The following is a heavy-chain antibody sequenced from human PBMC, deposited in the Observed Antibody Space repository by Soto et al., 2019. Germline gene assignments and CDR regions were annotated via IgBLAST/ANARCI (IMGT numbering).Heavy chain of an antibody. J-gene: IGHJ4*02. V-gene: IGHV3-33*01. CDR1: GFAFSSFG. D-gene: IGHD3-16*01. CDR2: IWYDGSDK. CDR3: AFGNLSYYFDY. Sequence: QVQLVESGGGVVQPGTSLRLSCVASGFAFSSFGMHWVRQAPGKGLEWVASIWYDGSDKYYGDSVKGRFTISRDNSKNTLLLQMNSLRAEDTAVYHCAFGNLSYYFDYWGQGTPVTVSS.